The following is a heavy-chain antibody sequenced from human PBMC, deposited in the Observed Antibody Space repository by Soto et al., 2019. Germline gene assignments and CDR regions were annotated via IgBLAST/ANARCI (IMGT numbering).Heavy chain of an antibody. V-gene: IGHV4-59*01. CDR2: IYYSGST. D-gene: IGHD2-2*01. CDR3: ARAVLPATAPFDY. Sequence: QVQLQESGPRLVKPSETLSLTCIVSGGSISSYYWSWIRQPPGKGLEWIGYIYYSGSTNYNPSLTSRVTIPVDTSKNQFSLKLSSVTAADTAVYYCARAVLPATAPFDYWGQGTLVTVSS. CDR1: GGSISSYY. J-gene: IGHJ4*02.